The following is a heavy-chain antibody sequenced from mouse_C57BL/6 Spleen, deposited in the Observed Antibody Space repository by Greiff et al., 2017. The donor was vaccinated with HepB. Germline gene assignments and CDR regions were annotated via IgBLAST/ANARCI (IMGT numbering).Heavy chain of an antibody. V-gene: IGHV1-26*01. J-gene: IGHJ3*01. Sequence: EVQLQQSGPELVKPGASVKISCKASGYTFTDYYMNWVKQSHGKSLEWIGDINPNNGGTSYNQKFKGKATLTVDKSSSTAYMELRSLTSEDSAVYYCARPWDGYPWFAYWGQGTLVTVSA. CDR2: INPNNGGT. D-gene: IGHD2-3*01. CDR1: GYTFTDYY. CDR3: ARPWDGYPWFAY.